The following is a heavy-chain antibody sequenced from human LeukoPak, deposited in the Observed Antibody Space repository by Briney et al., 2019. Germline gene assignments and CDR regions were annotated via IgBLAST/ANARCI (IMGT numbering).Heavy chain of an antibody. CDR3: ARARYSSGWDYDY. J-gene: IGHJ4*02. V-gene: IGHV3-64*04. CDR2: ISSNGGST. D-gene: IGHD6-19*01. Sequence: PGGSLRLSCSASGFTFSSYAMHWVRQAPGKGLEYVSAISSNGGSTYYADSVKGRFTISRDNSKNTLYLQMNSLRAEDTAVYYCARARYSSGWDYDYWGQGTLVTVSS. CDR1: GFTFSSYA.